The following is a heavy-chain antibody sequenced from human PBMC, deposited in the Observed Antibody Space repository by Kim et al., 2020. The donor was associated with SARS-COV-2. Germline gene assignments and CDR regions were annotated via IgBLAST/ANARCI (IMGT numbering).Heavy chain of an antibody. J-gene: IGHJ4*02. Sequence: GGSLRLSCAASGFTFSSSVMSWVRQAPGKGLEWVSVIYSGATSTFYAQSVEGRFTISRDDSKNTLYLQMNSLRAEDTAVYYCAKMTTMMYFDYWGQGTLV. V-gene: IGHV3-23*03. D-gene: IGHD4-4*01. CDR1: GFTFSSSV. CDR3: AKMTTMMYFDY. CDR2: IYSGATST.